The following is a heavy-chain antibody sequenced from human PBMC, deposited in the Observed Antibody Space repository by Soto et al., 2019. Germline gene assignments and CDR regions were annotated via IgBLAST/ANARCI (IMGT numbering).Heavy chain of an antibody. V-gene: IGHV3-9*01. CDR3: AKGSIAAAGTTFDY. CDR2: ISWNSGSI. D-gene: IGHD6-13*01. Sequence: EVQLVESGGGLVQPGRSLRLSCAASGFTFDDYAMHWVRQAPGKGLEWVSGISWNSGSIGYAESVKGRFTISRDNAKNSLYLQMNSLRAEGTALYYCAKGSIAAAGTTFDYWGQGTLVTVSS. J-gene: IGHJ4*02. CDR1: GFTFDDYA.